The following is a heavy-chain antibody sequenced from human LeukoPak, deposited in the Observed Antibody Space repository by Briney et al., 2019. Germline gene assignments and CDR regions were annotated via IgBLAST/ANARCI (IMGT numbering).Heavy chain of an antibody. CDR2: IYTGGNT. CDR3: AKAFPNYYGSGNQY. Sequence: GGSLRLSCAASGLTVSSNYMTWVRQGPGKGLEWVSVIYTGGNTYYADSVKGRFTISRDSSKNTLYLQMTSLSAEDTAVYYCAKAFPNYYGSGNQYWGQGTLVTVSS. D-gene: IGHD3-10*01. CDR1: GLTVSSNY. J-gene: IGHJ4*02. V-gene: IGHV3-66*01.